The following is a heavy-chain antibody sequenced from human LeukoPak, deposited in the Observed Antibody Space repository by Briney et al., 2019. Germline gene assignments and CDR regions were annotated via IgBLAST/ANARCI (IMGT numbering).Heavy chain of an antibody. Sequence: ASVKVSCKASGYTFTSYYMHWVRQAPGQGLEWMGIINPSGGSTSYAQKFQGRVTMTRDTSTSTVYMELSSLRSEDTAVYYCARASDSSGWYPFLFDYWGQGTLVTVSS. V-gene: IGHV1-46*01. CDR1: GYTFTSYY. J-gene: IGHJ4*02. D-gene: IGHD6-19*01. CDR2: INPSGGST. CDR3: ARASDSSGWYPFLFDY.